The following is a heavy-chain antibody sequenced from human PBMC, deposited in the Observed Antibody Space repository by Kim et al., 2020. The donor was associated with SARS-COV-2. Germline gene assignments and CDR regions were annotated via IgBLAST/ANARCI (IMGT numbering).Heavy chain of an antibody. V-gene: IGHV3-9*01. CDR1: GFTFDDYA. D-gene: IGHD7-27*01. CDR2: ISWNSGSI. Sequence: GGSLRLSCAASGFTFDDYAMHWVRQAPGKGLEWVSGISWNSGSIGYADSVKGRFTISRDNAKNSLYLQMNSLRAEDTALYYCAKCRWPTWGGMDVWGQGTTVTVSS. J-gene: IGHJ6*02. CDR3: AKCRWPTWGGMDV.